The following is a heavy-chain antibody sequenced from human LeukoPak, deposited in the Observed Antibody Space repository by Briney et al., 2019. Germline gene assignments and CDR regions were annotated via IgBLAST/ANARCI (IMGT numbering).Heavy chain of an antibody. V-gene: IGHV3-7*02. CDR2: IKEDGSEK. CDR3: ASRSGRTFDN. D-gene: IGHD2-15*01. J-gene: IGHJ4*02. Sequence: GGSLRLSCAASGFTFNTYSINWVRQAPGKGLEWVASIKEDGSEKSYVDSVKGRFTISRDNAKNSLYLQMNSLGAEDTAVYYCASRSGRTFDNWGQGTLVTVSS. CDR1: GFTFNTYS.